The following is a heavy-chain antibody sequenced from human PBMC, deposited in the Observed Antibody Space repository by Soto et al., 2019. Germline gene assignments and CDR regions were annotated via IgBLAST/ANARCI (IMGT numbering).Heavy chain of an antibody. V-gene: IGHV3-23*01. CDR1: GFTFSSYA. J-gene: IGHJ4*02. CDR3: AKDLGGYEGFDY. CDR2: ISGSGGST. Sequence: GGSLRLSCAASGFTFSSYARSWVRQAPGKGLEWVSAISGSGGSTYYADSVKGRFTISRDNSKNTLYLQMNSLRAEDTAVYYCAKDLGGYEGFDYWGQGTLVTVSS. D-gene: IGHD5-12*01.